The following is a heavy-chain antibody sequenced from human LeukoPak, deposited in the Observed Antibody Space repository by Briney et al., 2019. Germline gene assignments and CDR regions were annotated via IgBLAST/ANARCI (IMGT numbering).Heavy chain of an antibody. D-gene: IGHD2-15*01. CDR3: ARDCSGGTCSSSWLDP. J-gene: IGHJ5*02. V-gene: IGHV1-18*01. CDR1: GYTFRNYA. Sequence: ASVKVSRKASGYTFRNYAITWVRQAPGQGLERMGWITAYNGNTDYAQKFRGRVTMTTDTSTATAYMELTNLDSDDTAVYYCARDCSGGTCSSSWLDPWGQGTLVTVSS. CDR2: ITAYNGNT.